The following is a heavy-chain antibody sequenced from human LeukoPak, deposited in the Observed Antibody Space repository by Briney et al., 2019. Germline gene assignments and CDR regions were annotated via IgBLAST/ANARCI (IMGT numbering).Heavy chain of an antibody. CDR1: GFSLSTSGVG. J-gene: IGHJ3*02. D-gene: IGHD2-2*02. V-gene: IGHV2-5*01. Sequence: SGPTLVNPTQTLTLTCTFSGFSLSTSGVGVGWIRQPPGKALEWLALIYWNDDKRYSPSLKSRLTITKDTSKNQVVLTMTNMDPVDTATYYCAHSARGEYCSSTSCYILDAFDIWGQGTMVTVSS. CDR3: AHSARGEYCSSTSCYILDAFDI. CDR2: IYWNDDK.